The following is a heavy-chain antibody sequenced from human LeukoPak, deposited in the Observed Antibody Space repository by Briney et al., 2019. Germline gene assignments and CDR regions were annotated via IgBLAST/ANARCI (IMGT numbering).Heavy chain of an antibody. CDR2: ISGSGGST. J-gene: IGHJ3*02. D-gene: IGHD2-2*02. V-gene: IGHV3-23*01. Sequence: PGGSLRLSCAASGFIFSNYAMSWVRQAPGKGLEWVSAISGSGGSTYYADSVKGRFTISRDNSKNTMYLQMNSLRAEDTAVYYCAKEGGSCSSTSCYTSDAFDIWGRGTMVTVSS. CDR1: GFIFSNYA. CDR3: AKEGGSCSSTSCYTSDAFDI.